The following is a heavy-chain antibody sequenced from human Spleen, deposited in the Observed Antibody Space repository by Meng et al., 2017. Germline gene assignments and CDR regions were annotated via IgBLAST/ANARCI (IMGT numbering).Heavy chain of an antibody. J-gene: IGHJ3*02. D-gene: IGHD6-13*01. CDR2: ISSSGSTI. CDR3: APGIAGAFEI. CDR1: GFTFSSYS. V-gene: IGHV3-48*04. Sequence: GESLKISCAASGFTFSSYSMNWVRQAPGKGLEGVSSISSSGSTIYYADSVKGRFTISRDNAKNSLYLQMNSLRGEDTALYYCAPGIAGAFEIWGQGTMVTVSS.